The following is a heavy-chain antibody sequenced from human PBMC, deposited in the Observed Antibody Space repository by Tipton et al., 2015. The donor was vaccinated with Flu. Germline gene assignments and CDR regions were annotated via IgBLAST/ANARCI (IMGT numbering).Heavy chain of an antibody. Sequence: TLSLTCTVSGGSISSSSYYWGWIRQPPGKGLEWIGSIYYSGSTYYNPYLKRRVTISVDTSKNQFSMKLSSVTAADTAVYYCATLAYYDSSGYYYLFDYWGQGTLVTVSS. V-gene: IGHV4-39*07. CDR1: GGSISSSSYY. D-gene: IGHD3-22*01. J-gene: IGHJ4*02. CDR3: ATLAYYDSSGYYYLFDY. CDR2: IYYSGST.